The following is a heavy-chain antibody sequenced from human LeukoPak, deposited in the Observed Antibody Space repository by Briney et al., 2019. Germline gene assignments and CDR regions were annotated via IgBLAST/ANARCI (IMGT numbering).Heavy chain of an antibody. D-gene: IGHD5-12*01. CDR1: GFTFSSYG. J-gene: IGHJ4*02. Sequence: PGGTLRLSCAASGFTFSSYGMSWVRQAPGKGLEWVSAISGSGGSTYYADSVKGRFTISRDNSKNTLYLQMNSLRAEDTAVYYCARLPGGYSGYDVDYWGQGTLVTVSS. CDR3: ARLPGGYSGYDVDY. CDR2: ISGSGGST. V-gene: IGHV3-23*01.